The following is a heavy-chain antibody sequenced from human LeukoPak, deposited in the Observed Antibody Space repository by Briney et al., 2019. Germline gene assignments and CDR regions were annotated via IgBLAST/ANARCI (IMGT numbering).Heavy chain of an antibody. V-gene: IGHV3-21*01. CDR3: ASGLYYYDSSGYRI. CDR1: GFTFSSYS. Sequence: GGSLRLSCAASGFTFSSYSMNWVRQAPGKGLEWVSSISSSSSYIYYADSVKGRFTISRDNAKNSLYLQMNSLRAEDTAVYYCASGLYYYDSSGYRIWGQGTLVTVSS. J-gene: IGHJ4*02. CDR2: ISSSSSYI. D-gene: IGHD3-22*01.